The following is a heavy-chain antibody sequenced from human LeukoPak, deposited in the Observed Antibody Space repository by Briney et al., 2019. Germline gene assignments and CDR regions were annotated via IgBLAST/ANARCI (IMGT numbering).Heavy chain of an antibody. CDR2: IIPIFGTA. CDR1: GGTFSSYA. J-gene: IGHJ4*02. V-gene: IGHV1-69*13. CDR3: ARIGYGYPVAY. D-gene: IGHD5-18*01. Sequence: GASVKVSCKASGGTFSSYAISWVRQAPGQGLEWMGGIIPIFGTANYAQKFQGRVTITADESTGTAYMELSSLRSEDTAVYYCARIGYGYPVAYWGQGTLVTVSS.